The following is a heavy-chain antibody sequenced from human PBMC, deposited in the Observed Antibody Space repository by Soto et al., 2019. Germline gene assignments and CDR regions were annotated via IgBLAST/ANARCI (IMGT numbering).Heavy chain of an antibody. CDR2: MNPNSGNT. J-gene: IGHJ6*03. Sequence: ASVKVSCKASGYTFTSYDINWVRQATGQGLEWMGWMNPNSGNTGYAQKFQGRVTMTRNTSISTANMELSSLRSEDTAVSYCAGGLRFRCFDWLLCAPPEYFYDLEAGGKGATVTIAS. CDR3: AGGLRFRCFDWLLCAPPEYFYDLEA. CDR1: GYTFTSYD. D-gene: IGHD3-9*01. V-gene: IGHV1-8*01.